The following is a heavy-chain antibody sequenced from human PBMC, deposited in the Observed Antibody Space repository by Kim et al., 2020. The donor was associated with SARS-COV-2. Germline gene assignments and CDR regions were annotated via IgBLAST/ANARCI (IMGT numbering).Heavy chain of an antibody. CDR1: GGTFSSYA. V-gene: IGHV1-69*13. J-gene: IGHJ5*02. Sequence: SVKVSCKASGGTFSSYAISWVRQAPGQGLEWMGGIIPIFGTANYAQKFQGRVTITADESTSTAYMELSSLRSEDTAVYYCARGGSYYYDSSTWGQGTLVTVSS. CDR3: ARGGSYYYDSST. CDR2: IIPIFGTA. D-gene: IGHD3-22*01.